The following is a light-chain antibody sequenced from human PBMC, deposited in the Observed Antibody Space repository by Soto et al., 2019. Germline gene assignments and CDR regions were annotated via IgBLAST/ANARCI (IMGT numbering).Light chain of an antibody. Sequence: QSVLTQPASVSGSPGQSITISCTGTSSEVGGYNYVSWYQQHPGKAPKLMIYDVSNRPSGVSNRFSGSKSGNTASLTISGLQAEDEADYYRSSYTSSSTLYVFGTGTRSPS. V-gene: IGLV2-14*01. CDR3: SSYTSSSTLYV. CDR1: SSEVGGYNY. J-gene: IGLJ1*01. CDR2: DVS.